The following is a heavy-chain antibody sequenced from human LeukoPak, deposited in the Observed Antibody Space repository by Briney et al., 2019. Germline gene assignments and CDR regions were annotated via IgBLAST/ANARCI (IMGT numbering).Heavy chain of an antibody. V-gene: IGHV1-18*01. CDR2: ISAYNGNT. CDR1: GYTFTSYG. J-gene: IGHJ4*02. Sequence: ASVKVSCKASGYTFTSYGISWVRQAPGQELEWMGWISAYNGNTNYAQKFQGRVTITADESTSTAYMELSSLRSEDTAVYYCARGTPAGWELLGGDYFDYWGQGTLVTVSS. CDR3: ARGTPAGWELLGGDYFDY. D-gene: IGHD1-26*01.